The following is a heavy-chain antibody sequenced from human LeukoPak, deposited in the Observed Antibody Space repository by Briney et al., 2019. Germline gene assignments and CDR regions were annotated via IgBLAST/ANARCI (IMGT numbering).Heavy chain of an antibody. CDR3: ARGYDFWSGYYRRYYFDY. D-gene: IGHD3-3*01. CDR2: INHSGST. J-gene: IGHJ4*02. CDR1: GGSFSGYY. V-gene: IGHV4-34*01. Sequence: PSETLSLTCAVYGGSFSGYYWSWIRQPPGKGLEWIGEINHSGSTNYNPSLKSRVTISVDTSKNQFSLKLSSVTAADTAVYCCARGYDFWSGYYRRYYFDYWGQGTLVTVSS.